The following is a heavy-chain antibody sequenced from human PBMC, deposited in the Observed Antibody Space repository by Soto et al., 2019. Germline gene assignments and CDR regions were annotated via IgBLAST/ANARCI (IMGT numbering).Heavy chain of an antibody. D-gene: IGHD3-3*01. CDR1: GYTLTELS. Sequence: GASVKVSCKVSGYTLTELSMHWVRQAPGKGLEWMGGFDPEDGETIYAQKFQGRVTMTEDTSTDTAYMELSSLRSEDTAVYYCARVLSWASYYDFWSGYYNYYYYGMDVWGQGTTVTVSS. CDR2: FDPEDGET. V-gene: IGHV1-24*01. CDR3: ARVLSWASYYDFWSGYYNYYYYGMDV. J-gene: IGHJ6*02.